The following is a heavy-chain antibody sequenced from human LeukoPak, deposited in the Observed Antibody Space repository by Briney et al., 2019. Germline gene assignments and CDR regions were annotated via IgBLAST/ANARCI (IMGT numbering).Heavy chain of an antibody. D-gene: IGHD6-19*01. CDR1: GFTFSSYA. V-gene: IGHV3-30-3*01. CDR3: AKDGLVAVFGYYFDY. CDR2: ISYDGSNK. Sequence: PGGSLRLSCAASGFTFSSYAMHWVRQAPGKGLEWVAVISYDGSNKYYADSVKGRFTISRDNSKNTLYLQMNSLRAEDTAVYYCAKDGLVAVFGYYFDYWGQGTLVTVSS. J-gene: IGHJ4*02.